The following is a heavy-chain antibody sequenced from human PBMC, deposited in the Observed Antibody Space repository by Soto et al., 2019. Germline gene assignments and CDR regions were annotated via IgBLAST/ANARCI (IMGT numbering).Heavy chain of an antibody. CDR3: STEAGFGGTRSTFDN. V-gene: IGHV1-69*01. Sequence: QVQLVQSGAEVKKPGSSVKVSCKASGGTFNNFAFNWVRQAPGQGLEWMGGIIPIFGSANYAEKFQGRVTLTAAGSTSTGYMELRCLSSEHTAVSFCSTEAGFGGTRSTFDNWGQGTLVTVSS. J-gene: IGHJ4*02. D-gene: IGHD2-15*01. CDR2: IIPIFGSA. CDR1: GGTFNNFA.